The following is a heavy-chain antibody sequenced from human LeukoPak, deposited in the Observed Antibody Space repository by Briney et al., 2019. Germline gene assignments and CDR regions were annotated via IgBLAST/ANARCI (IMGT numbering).Heavy chain of an antibody. CDR2: IIPIFGTA. Sequence: ASVKVSCKASGGTFSSYAISWVRQAPGQGLEWMGGIIPIFGTANYAQKFQGRVTITTDESTSTAYMELSSLRSEDTAVYYCASSGVVVPAANFDYWGQGTLVTVSS. CDR3: ASSGVVVPAANFDY. D-gene: IGHD2-2*01. CDR1: GGTFSSYA. J-gene: IGHJ4*02. V-gene: IGHV1-69*05.